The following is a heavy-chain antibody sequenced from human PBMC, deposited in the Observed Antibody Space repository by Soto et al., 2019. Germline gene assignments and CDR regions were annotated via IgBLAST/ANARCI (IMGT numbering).Heavy chain of an antibody. D-gene: IGHD3-3*01. J-gene: IGHJ4*02. CDR1: GCSFGSYA. Sequence: PGGSLRFSCAASGCSFGSYALSWVRQAPGKGLEGVSTISGSDGKTFYADSVKGRFSISRDTSQSTLYLQMNSLRADDTAMYYCARWSYLDYWGQGTRVTVSS. V-gene: IGHV3-23*01. CDR3: ARWSYLDY. CDR2: ISGSDGKT.